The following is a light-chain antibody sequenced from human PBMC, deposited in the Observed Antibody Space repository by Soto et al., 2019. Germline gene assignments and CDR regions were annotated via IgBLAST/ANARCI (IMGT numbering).Light chain of an antibody. V-gene: IGKV1-39*01. CDR3: QQYGGLPFT. CDR2: EAS. CDR1: QSVSSY. Sequence: DIQMTQSPSPLSASVGDRVDITCRTSQSVSSYLNWYQAKPGKAPKLLIYEASSLESGVPSRFSGSGSGTDFTLTISGLDPEDCGMYYCQQYGGLPFTFGPGTRLDI. J-gene: IGKJ3*01.